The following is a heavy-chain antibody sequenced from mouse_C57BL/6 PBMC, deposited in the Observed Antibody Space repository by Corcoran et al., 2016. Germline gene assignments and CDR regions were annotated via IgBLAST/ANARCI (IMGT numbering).Heavy chain of an antibody. CDR3: ASPLRSSYWYFDV. J-gene: IGHJ1*03. CDR1: GYTFTDYY. Sequence: EVQLQQSGPELVKPGASVKISCKASGYTFTDYYMNWVKQSHGKSLEWIGDINPNNGGTSYNQKFKGKATLTVDKSSSTAYMELRSLTSEDSAVYYCASPLRSSYWYFDVWGTGTTVTVSS. CDR2: INPNNGGT. V-gene: IGHV1-26*01. D-gene: IGHD1-1*01.